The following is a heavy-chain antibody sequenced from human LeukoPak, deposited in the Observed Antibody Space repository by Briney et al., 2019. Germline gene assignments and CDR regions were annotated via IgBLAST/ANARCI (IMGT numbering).Heavy chain of an antibody. CDR1: GYSITSTYW. J-gene: IGHJ4*02. V-gene: IGHV4-38-2*01. CDR2: LHHSGGT. CDR3: ARVGGDDSAGHYSVDY. Sequence: PSETLSLTCAVSGYSITSTYWWGWIRQTPGRGLEWIGILHHSGGTSYSPSLKSRVTISVDTSKNQLSLRLSSVTAADTAVYYCARVGGDDSAGHYSVDYWGQGTLVTVSS. D-gene: IGHD3-22*01.